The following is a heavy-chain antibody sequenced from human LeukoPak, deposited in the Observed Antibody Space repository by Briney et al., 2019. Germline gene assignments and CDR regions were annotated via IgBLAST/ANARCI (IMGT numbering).Heavy chain of an antibody. V-gene: IGHV1-8*01. CDR3: ATRIAVAGEASFGDY. J-gene: IGHJ4*02. CDR2: MNPNSGNT. Sequence: MGWMNPNSGNTGYAQKFQGRVTMTRNTSISTAHMELSSLRSEDTAVYYCATRIAVAGEASFGDYWGQGTLVTVSS. D-gene: IGHD6-19*01.